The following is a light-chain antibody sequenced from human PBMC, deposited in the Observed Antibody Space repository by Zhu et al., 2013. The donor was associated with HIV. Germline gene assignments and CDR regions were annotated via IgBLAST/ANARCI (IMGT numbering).Light chain of an antibody. CDR1: QSVSSSY. Sequence: ENVLTQSPGTLSLSPGERATLSCTASQSVSSSYLTWYQQRPGQAPRLLIYGASYRATGIPDRYSGSGSGTEFTLTISRVGPEDFAVYYCQQYGTSPNTFGQGTKLEIQ. CDR2: GAS. V-gene: IGKV3-20*01. CDR3: QQYGTSPNT. J-gene: IGKJ2*01.